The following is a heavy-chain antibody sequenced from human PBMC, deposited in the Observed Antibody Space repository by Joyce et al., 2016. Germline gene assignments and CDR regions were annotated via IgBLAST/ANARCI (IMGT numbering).Heavy chain of an antibody. CDR1: GFIFSTYS. CDR2: ISRSDNTV. CDR3: ARLRYTDGGGGYVVYFDY. V-gene: IGHV3-48*02. J-gene: IGHJ4*02. D-gene: IGHD5-18*01. Sequence: EVQLVESGGGLVQPGGSVRLSCTASGFIFSTYSMNWVRQAPGKELEWLSYISRSDNTVYYADSVKGRFTISRDNAKYSVYLQMNSLRDEDTAVYYCARLRYTDGGGGYVVYFDYWGQGTLVTVSS.